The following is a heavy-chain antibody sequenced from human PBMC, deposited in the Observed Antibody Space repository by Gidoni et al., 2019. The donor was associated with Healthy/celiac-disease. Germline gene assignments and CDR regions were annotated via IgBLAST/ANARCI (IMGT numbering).Heavy chain of an antibody. D-gene: IGHD3-22*01. CDR2: IWYDGSNK. CDR1: GFTFSSYC. CDR3: ARDPLQDYYDSSGRFDY. J-gene: IGHJ4*02. Sequence: QVQLVESGGGVVQPGRSLRLSCAASGFTFSSYCMHWVRQAPGKGLEWVAVIWYDGSNKYYADSVKGRFTISRDNSKNTLYLQMNSLRAEDTAVYYCARDPLQDYYDSSGRFDYWGQGTLVTVSS. V-gene: IGHV3-33*01.